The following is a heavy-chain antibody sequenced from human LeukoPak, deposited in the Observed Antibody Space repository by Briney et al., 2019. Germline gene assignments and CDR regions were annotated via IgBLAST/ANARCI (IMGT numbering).Heavy chain of an antibody. CDR1: GGSISSYY. V-gene: IGHV4-59*01. CDR2: IYYSGST. CDR3: ARGLSGSYPSDAFDI. J-gene: IGHJ3*02. Sequence: TSETLSLTCTVSGGSISSYYWSWIRQPPGKGLEWIGYIYYSGSTNYKSSLKSRVTISVDTSKNQFSLKLSSVTAADTAVYYCARGLSGSYPSDAFDIWGQGTMVTVSS. D-gene: IGHD1-26*01.